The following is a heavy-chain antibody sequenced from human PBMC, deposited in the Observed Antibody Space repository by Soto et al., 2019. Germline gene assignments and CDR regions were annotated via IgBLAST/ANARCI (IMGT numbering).Heavy chain of an antibody. CDR2: IIAILGIA. CDR3: ARAGGDYSY. J-gene: IGHJ4*02. D-gene: IGHD4-17*01. CDR1: GGTFSSYT. Sequence: QVQLVQSGAEVKKPGSSVKVSCKASGGTFSSYTISWVRQAPGQGLEWMGRIIAILGIANYAQKFQGRVTITADKSTSTAYMELSSMRSQDTAVDYCARAGGDYSYWGQGTLVTVSS. V-gene: IGHV1-69*02.